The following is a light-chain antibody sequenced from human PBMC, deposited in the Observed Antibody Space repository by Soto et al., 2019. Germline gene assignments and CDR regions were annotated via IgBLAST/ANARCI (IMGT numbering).Light chain of an antibody. CDR1: SSNIENND. CDR2: ETN. V-gene: IGLV1-51*02. CDR3: GTWDSRLTTVV. J-gene: IGLJ2*01. Sequence: QSVLTQPPSVSAAPGQKVTISCSGSSSNIENNDVSWYQRLPGSAPRLVIYETNNQPLGIPDRFSGSKSGTSATLDITGLLTGDEADYYCGTWDSRLTTVVFGGGTKVTVL.